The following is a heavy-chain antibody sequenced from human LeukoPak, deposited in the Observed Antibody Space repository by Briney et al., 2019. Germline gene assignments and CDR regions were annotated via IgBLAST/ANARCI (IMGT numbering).Heavy chain of an antibody. CDR2: INSDGSST. J-gene: IGHJ3*02. CDR3: ARAPDMVRGVISRAFDI. CDR1: GFTFSSYW. V-gene: IGHV3-74*01. D-gene: IGHD3-10*01. Sequence: PGGSLRLSCAASGFTFSSYWMHWVRQAPGKGLVWVSRINSDGSSTSYADSVKGRSTISRDNAKNTLYLQMNSLRAEDTAVYYCARAPDMVRGVISRAFDIWGQGTMVTVSS.